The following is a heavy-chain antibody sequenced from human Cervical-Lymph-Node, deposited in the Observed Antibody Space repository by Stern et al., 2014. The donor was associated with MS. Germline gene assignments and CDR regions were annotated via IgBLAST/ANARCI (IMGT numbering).Heavy chain of an antibody. CDR3: ARRPTQQHTAWYPNWFDP. CDR1: GFSLSTYGVG. V-gene: IGHV2-5*02. J-gene: IGHJ5*02. Sequence: QVTLKESGPALVKPTQTLTLTCTFSGFSLSTYGVGVGWLRQPPGQALEWLALLYWDDDKRYSPSLKNRLTITTDTSKTQVVLIMTNMDPVDTATYYCARRPTQQHTAWYPNWFDPWGQGTLVTVSS. D-gene: IGHD6-13*01. CDR2: LYWDDDK.